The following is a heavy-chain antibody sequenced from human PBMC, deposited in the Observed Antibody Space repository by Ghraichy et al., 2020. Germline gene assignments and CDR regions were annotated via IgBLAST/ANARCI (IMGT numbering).Heavy chain of an antibody. V-gene: IGHV4-38-2*02. Sequence: SETLSLTCTVSGYSISSGYYWGWIRQPPGKGLEWIGSIYHSGSTYYNPSLKSRVTISVDTSKNQFSLKLSSVTAADTAVYYCARDPHYDILTGYYGFDYWGQGTLVTVSS. J-gene: IGHJ4*02. CDR1: GYSISSGYY. D-gene: IGHD3-9*01. CDR2: IYHSGST. CDR3: ARDPHYDILTGYYGFDY.